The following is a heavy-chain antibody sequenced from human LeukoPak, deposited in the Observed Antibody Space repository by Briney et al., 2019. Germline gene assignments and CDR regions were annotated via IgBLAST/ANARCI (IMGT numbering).Heavy chain of an antibody. CDR3: AGQIVLTDYFDY. D-gene: IGHD2-8*01. CDR1: GGTFSSYA. Sequence: ASVKVSCTASGGTFSSYAISWVRQAPGQGLEWMGRIIPIFGTANYAQKFQGRVTITTDESTSTAYMELSSLRSEDTAVYYCAGQIVLTDYFDYWGQGTLVTVSS. CDR2: IIPIFGTA. J-gene: IGHJ4*02. V-gene: IGHV1-69*05.